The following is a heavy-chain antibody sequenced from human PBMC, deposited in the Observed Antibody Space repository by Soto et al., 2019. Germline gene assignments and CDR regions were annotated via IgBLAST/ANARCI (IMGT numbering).Heavy chain of an antibody. CDR1: GFTFSSYN. J-gene: IGHJ6*03. CDR3: ARDTEGYCTGGSCSDTKTTSVYYYYYYMDV. V-gene: IGHV3-48*01. CDR2: ISSGSSTI. Sequence: EVQLVESGGGLVQPGGSLRLSCAASGFTFSSYNMNWVRQAPGKGLEWVSYISSGSSTIYYADSLKGRFTISRDNAKNSLYLQMNSLRAEDTALYYCARDTEGYCTGGSCSDTKTTSVYYYYYYMDVWGKGTTVTVSS. D-gene: IGHD2-15*01.